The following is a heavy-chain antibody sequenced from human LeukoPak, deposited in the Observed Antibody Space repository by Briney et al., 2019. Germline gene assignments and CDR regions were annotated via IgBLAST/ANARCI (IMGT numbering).Heavy chain of an antibody. CDR1: GYTFTSYD. CDR2: MNPNSGNT. D-gene: IGHD6-6*01. CDR3: ARVIPYSSSSGYYYYYYMDV. J-gene: IGHJ6*03. Sequence: RASVKVSCKASGYTFTSYDINWVRQATGQGLEWMGWMNPNSGNTGYAQKFQGRVTITRNTSISTAYMELSSLRSEDTAVYYCARVIPYSSSSGYYYYYYMDVWGKGTTVTVSS. V-gene: IGHV1-8*03.